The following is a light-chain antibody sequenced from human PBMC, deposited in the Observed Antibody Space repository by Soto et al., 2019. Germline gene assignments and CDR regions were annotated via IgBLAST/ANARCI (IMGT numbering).Light chain of an antibody. CDR1: SSDVGSYNL. Sequence: TSSDVGSYNLISWYQQYPDKAPKLMIYEVSKRPSGVSNRFSGSKSGNTASLTISGLQAEEEADYYCCSYAGSSTFYVCGSGTKVTVL. CDR2: EVS. V-gene: IGLV2-23*02. CDR3: CSYAGSSTFYV. J-gene: IGLJ1*01.